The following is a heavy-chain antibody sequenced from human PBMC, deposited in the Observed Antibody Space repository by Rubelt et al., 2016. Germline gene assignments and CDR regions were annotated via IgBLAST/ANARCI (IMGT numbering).Heavy chain of an antibody. V-gene: IGHV4-59*08. CDR1: GGSVSANY. CDR3: ANVPKADY. Sequence: QLQLQESGPGVVRPAETLSLTCTVSGGSVSANYWSWIRQSPGKVLECIGFTHYSGSTSYNPSLTSRVTMPVDTSKNQFSLKLSSVTAADTAVYYCANVPKADYWGQGTLVTVSS. J-gene: IGHJ4*02. D-gene: IGHD2-2*01. CDR2: THYSGST.